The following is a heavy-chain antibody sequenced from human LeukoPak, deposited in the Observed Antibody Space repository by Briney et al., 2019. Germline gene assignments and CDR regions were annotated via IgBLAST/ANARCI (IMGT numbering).Heavy chain of an antibody. V-gene: IGHV1-69*05. D-gene: IGHD6-13*01. CDR3: ARAYSSGYLSSSWNAPFDP. Sequence: SVKVSCKASGGTFSSYAISWVRQAPGQGLEWMGGIVPIFGTANYAQKFQGRVTITTDESTSTAYMELSSLRSEDTDVYYCARAYSSGYLSSSWNAPFDPWGQGTLVTVSS. CDR1: GGTFSSYA. CDR2: IVPIFGTA. J-gene: IGHJ5*02.